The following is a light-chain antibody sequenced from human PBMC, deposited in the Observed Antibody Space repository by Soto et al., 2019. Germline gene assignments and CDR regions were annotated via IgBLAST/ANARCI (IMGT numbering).Light chain of an antibody. CDR3: SSYTSSSTPYV. V-gene: IGLV2-14*01. CDR1: SSDVGGYNY. Sequence: QSALTQPASVSGSPGQSITISCTGTSSDVGGYNYVSWHQQHPGKAPKLMIYEVSNRPSGVSNRFSGSKSGNTASLTISGLQAEDEADYYCSSYTSSSTPYVFGTGTKLT. CDR2: EVS. J-gene: IGLJ1*01.